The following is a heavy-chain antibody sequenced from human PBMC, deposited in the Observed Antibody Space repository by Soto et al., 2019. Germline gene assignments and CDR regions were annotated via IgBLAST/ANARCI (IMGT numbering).Heavy chain of an antibody. V-gene: IGHV4-31*03. J-gene: IGHJ5*02. CDR3: ARDNGDYRRRNWFDP. Sequence: SETLSLTCTVSGGSISSGGYYWSWIRQHPGKGLEWIGYIYYSGSTYYNPSLKSRVTISVDTSKNQFSLKLSSVTAADTAVYYCARDNGDYRRRNWFDPWGQGTLVTVSS. D-gene: IGHD4-17*01. CDR1: GGSISSGGYY. CDR2: IYYSGST.